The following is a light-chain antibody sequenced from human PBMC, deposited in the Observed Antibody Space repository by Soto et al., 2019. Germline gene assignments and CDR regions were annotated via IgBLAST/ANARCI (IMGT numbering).Light chain of an antibody. V-gene: IGKV1-5*03. J-gene: IGKJ1*01. CDR3: QHYDSYSPTWT. CDR1: QSIGDW. CDR2: KAS. Sequence: DIQMTQSPSTLSASVGDRVSITCRASQSIGDWLAWYQQKPGKAPKLLIYKASNLQSGVPSRFSGSGSGTDFTLPISSLQPDDFATYYCQHYDSYSPTWTFVQGTKVDIK.